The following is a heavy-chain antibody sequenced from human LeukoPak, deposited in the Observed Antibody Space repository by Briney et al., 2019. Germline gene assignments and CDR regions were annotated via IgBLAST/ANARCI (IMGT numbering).Heavy chain of an antibody. CDR1: GYTFTSYG. Sequence: ASVKVSCKASGYTFTSYGISWVRQAPGQGLEWMGWISAYNGNTNYAQKLQGRVTMTTDTSTSTAYMELRSLRSDDTAVYYCARDHGSFWHYYDSSGYCPGYWGQGTLVTVSS. CDR2: ISAYNGNT. D-gene: IGHD3-22*01. V-gene: IGHV1-18*01. CDR3: ARDHGSFWHYYDSSGYCPGY. J-gene: IGHJ4*02.